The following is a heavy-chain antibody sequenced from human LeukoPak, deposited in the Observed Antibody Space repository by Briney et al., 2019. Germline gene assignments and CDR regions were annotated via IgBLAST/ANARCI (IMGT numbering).Heavy chain of an antibody. Sequence: GGSLRLSCAASGFTFSSYWMSWVRQAPGKGLEWVANIKQDGSEKYYVDSVKGRFTISRDNAKNTLYLQMNSLRAEDTAVYYCASAGGSGSLEYYYYGMGVWGKGTTVTVSS. CDR1: GFTFSSYW. D-gene: IGHD3-10*01. V-gene: IGHV3-7*03. CDR2: IKQDGSEK. CDR3: ASAGGSGSLEYYYYGMGV. J-gene: IGHJ6*04.